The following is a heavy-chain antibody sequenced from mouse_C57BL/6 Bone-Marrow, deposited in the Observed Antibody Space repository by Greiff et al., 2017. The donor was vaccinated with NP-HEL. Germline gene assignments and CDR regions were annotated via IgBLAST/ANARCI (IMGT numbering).Heavy chain of an antibody. Sequence: EVQRVESGGDLVKPGGSLKLSCAASGFTFSSYGMSWVRQTPDKRLEWVATISSGGSYTYYPDSVKGRFTISRDNAKNTLYLQMSSLKSEDTAMYYCARHGGRPWFAYWGQGTLVTVSA. J-gene: IGHJ3*01. CDR1: GFTFSSYG. V-gene: IGHV5-6*01. D-gene: IGHD1-1*02. CDR2: ISSGGSYT. CDR3: ARHGGRPWFAY.